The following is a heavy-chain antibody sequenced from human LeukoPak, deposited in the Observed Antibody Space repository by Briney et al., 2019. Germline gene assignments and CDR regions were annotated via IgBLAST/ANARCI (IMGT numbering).Heavy chain of an antibody. CDR3: ARDGQAGYLPYYYYYYMDV. CDR2: IIPIFGTA. J-gene: IGHJ6*03. V-gene: IGHV1-69*05. D-gene: IGHD3-9*01. Sequence: ASVKVSCKASRGAFSTYAINWVRQAPGQGLEWMGGIIPIFGTANYAQKFQGRVTITTDESTSTAYMELSSLRSEDTAVYYCARDGQAGYLPYYYYYYMDVWGKGTTVTVSS. CDR1: RGAFSTYA.